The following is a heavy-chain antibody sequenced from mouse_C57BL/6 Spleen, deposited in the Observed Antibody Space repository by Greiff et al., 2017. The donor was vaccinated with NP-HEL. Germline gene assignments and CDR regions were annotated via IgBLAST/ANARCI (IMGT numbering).Heavy chain of an antibody. J-gene: IGHJ2*01. CDR3: ARRAVVGYFDY. CDR1: GFTFSDYG. Sequence: DVKLVESGGGLVKPGGSLKLSCAASGFTFSDYGMHWVRQAPEKGLEWVAYISSGSSTIYYADTVKGRFTISRDNAKNTLFLQMTSLRSEDTAMYYCARRAVVGYFDYWGQGTTLTVSS. CDR2: ISSGSSTI. V-gene: IGHV5-17*01. D-gene: IGHD1-1*01.